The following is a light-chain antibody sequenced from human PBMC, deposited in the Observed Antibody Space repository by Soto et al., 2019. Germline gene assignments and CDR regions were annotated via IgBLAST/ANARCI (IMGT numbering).Light chain of an antibody. CDR2: GNS. CDR1: SSNIGAGYD. CDR3: QSYDSSLSGSGVV. Sequence: QSVLTQPPSVSGAPGQRVTISCTGSSSNIGAGYDVHWYQLLPGTAPKLLILGNSNRPSGVPDRFSGSKSGTSASLAITGLQAEDGADYYCQSYDSSLSGSGVVFGGGTKLTLL. V-gene: IGLV1-40*01. J-gene: IGLJ2*01.